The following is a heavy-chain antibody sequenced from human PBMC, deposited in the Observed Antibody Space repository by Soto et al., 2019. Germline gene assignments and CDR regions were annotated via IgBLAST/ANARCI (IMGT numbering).Heavy chain of an antibody. Sequence: SETLSLTCTVSGGSISSYYWSWIRQPPGKGLEWIGYIYYSGSTNYNPSLKSRVTISVDTSKNQFFLKLSSVTAADTAVYYCARFSQYYDILTGYYNWFDPWGQGTLVTVSS. J-gene: IGHJ5*02. D-gene: IGHD3-9*01. V-gene: IGHV4-59*08. CDR1: GGSISSYY. CDR3: ARFSQYYDILTGYYNWFDP. CDR2: IYYSGST.